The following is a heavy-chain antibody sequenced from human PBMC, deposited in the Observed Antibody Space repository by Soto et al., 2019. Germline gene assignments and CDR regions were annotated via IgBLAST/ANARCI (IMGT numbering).Heavy chain of an antibody. J-gene: IGHJ4*02. V-gene: IGHV4-59*08. CDR2: IYYSGST. CDR1: GGYISSYY. D-gene: IGHD3-22*01. Sequence: TSETLSLTCTVSGGYISSYYWSWIRQPTGKGLEWIGYIYYSGSTNYNPSLKSRVTISVDTSKNQFSLKLSSVTAADTAVYYCARLSYYDSSGYPHFDYWGQGTLVTVSS. CDR3: ARLSYYDSSGYPHFDY.